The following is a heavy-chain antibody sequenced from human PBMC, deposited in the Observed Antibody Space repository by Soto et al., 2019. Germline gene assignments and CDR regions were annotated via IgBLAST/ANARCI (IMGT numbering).Heavy chain of an antibody. D-gene: IGHD4-4*01. CDR2: FDPENGER. J-gene: IGHJ6*02. V-gene: IGHV1-24*01. Sequence: ASVKVSCKVSGHTLSELSMHWVRQAPGKGLEWMGGFDPENGERIYTQKFQGRVSMTEDTSTETAYMALSSLRSEDTAVYFCAIDGFLRIQSYSYYGLDVWGQGTTVTVSS. CDR1: GHTLSELS. CDR3: AIDGFLRIQSYSYYGLDV.